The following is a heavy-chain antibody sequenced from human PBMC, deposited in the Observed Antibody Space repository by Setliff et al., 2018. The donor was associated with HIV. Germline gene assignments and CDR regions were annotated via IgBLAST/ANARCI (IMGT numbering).Heavy chain of an antibody. V-gene: IGHV3-30*02. CDR2: IRYDGSNK. CDR3: AKDFLNSRPYYFDY. J-gene: IGHJ4*02. Sequence: GGSLRLSCEASGFTFSSYGMHWVRQAPGKGLEWVAFIRYDGSNKYYAGSVRGRFTISRDNSKNTLYLQMDSLRAEDTAVYYCAKDFLNSRPYYFDYWGQGTLVTVSS. CDR1: GFTFSSYG. D-gene: IGHD1-1*01.